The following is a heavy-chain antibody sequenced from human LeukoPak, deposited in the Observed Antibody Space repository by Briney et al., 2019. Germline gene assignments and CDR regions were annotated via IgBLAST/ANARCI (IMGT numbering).Heavy chain of an antibody. CDR2: LYSGDST. CDR1: GFTVSTNY. Sequence: GGSLRLSCAVSGFTVSTNYMSWVRQAPGKGLEWVSILYSGDSTYYADSVKGRFTISRDNAKNSLYLQMDSLRAEDTALYHCARSRSGYYRDAFDIWGQGTMVTVSS. D-gene: IGHD3-3*01. CDR3: ARSRSGYYRDAFDI. J-gene: IGHJ3*02. V-gene: IGHV3-53*01.